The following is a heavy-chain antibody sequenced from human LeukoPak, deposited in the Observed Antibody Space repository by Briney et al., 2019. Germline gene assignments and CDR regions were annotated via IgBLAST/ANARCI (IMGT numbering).Heavy chain of an antibody. CDR3: ARLSVYSSTWLAYYMDV. Sequence: GGSLRLSCAVSGFTFSSYWMSWVRQAPGKGLEWVANIKADGSEKYYVDSVKGRFTISRDNVKNSVYLQMSSLRAEDTAAYYCARLSVYSSTWLAYYMDVWGKGTTVTVSS. D-gene: IGHD6-13*01. J-gene: IGHJ6*03. CDR1: GFTFSSYW. V-gene: IGHV3-7*01. CDR2: IKADGSEK.